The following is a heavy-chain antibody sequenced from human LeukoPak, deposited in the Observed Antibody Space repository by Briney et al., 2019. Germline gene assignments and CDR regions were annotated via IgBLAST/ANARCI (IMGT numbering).Heavy chain of an antibody. J-gene: IGHJ3*02. V-gene: IGHV3-23*01. CDR3: TTDSVMITSRGAFDI. Sequence: GGSLRLSCATSGFAFSSYAMSWVRQAPGKGLEWVSSISGSGGSAYYADSLKGRFTISRDNSKNTLYLQMNSLRAEDTAVYYCTTDSVMITSRGAFDIWGQGTMVTVSS. D-gene: IGHD3-16*01. CDR1: GFAFSSYA. CDR2: ISGSGGSA.